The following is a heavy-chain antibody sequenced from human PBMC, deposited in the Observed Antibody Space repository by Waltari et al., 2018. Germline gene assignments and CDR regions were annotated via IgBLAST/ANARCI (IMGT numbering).Heavy chain of an antibody. Sequence: QVQLQESGPGLVKPSQTLSLTCTVSGGSISSGRYYWRWILQPAGKGPEGIGRIYTSGSTNYNPSLKSRVTISVDTSKNQFSLKLSSVTAADTAVYYCARVFGYYYDSSGYKDAFDIWGQGTMVTVSS. D-gene: IGHD3-22*01. CDR3: ARVFGYYYDSSGYKDAFDI. CDR1: GGSISSGRYY. V-gene: IGHV4-61*02. CDR2: IYTSGST. J-gene: IGHJ3*02.